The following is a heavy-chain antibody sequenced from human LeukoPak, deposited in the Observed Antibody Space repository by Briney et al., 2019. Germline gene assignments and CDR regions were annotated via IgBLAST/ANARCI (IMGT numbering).Heavy chain of an antibody. D-gene: IGHD3-22*01. J-gene: IGHJ3*01. CDR2: IYPDDSDT. CDR1: GYRFIAYW. V-gene: IGHV5-51*01. CDR3: ARRSITSYYDRRGYDSFDV. Sequence: GESLKISCKGSGYRFIAYWIAWVRQMPGKGLEWMGIIYPDDSDTRYSPSFQGQVTISADKSVRTAYLQWSSLKASDTAMYYCARRSITSYYDRRGYDSFDVWGQGTMVTVSS.